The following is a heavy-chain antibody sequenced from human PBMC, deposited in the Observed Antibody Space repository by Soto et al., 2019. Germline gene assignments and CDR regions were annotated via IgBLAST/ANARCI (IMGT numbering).Heavy chain of an antibody. CDR1: GYTFTSYG. CDR2: ISAYNGNT. CDR3: AREKILPEINPFDY. J-gene: IGHJ4*02. D-gene: IGHD1-26*01. V-gene: IGHV1-18*01. Sequence: ASVKVSCKASGYTFTSYGISWVRQAPGQGLEWMGWISAYNGNTNYAQKLQGRVTMTTDTSTSTAYMELRSLRSDDTAVYYCAREKILPEINPFDYWGQGTLVTVSS.